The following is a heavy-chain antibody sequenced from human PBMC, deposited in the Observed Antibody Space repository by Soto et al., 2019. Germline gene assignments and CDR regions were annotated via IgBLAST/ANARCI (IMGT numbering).Heavy chain of an antibody. CDR1: GFTFSNYG. D-gene: IGHD3-3*01. Sequence: PGRSLTLSCAASGFTFSNYGMHWVRQAPGKGLEWVAIIWHEGNNKYYADSVRGRFTICRDNAKSSLYLQMSSLRVDGTAVLYCWGPQFLGCRFGSRDQGTLVTVPS. CDR3: WGPQFLGCRFGS. CDR2: IWHEGNNK. V-gene: IGHV3-33*03. J-gene: IGHJ5*01.